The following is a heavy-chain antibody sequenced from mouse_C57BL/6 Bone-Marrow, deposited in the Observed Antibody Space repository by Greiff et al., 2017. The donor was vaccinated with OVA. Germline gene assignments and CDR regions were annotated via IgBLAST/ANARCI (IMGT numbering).Heavy chain of an antibody. CDR1: GFTFSDYY. Sequence: EVKVVESGGGLVQPGGSLKLSCAASGFTFSDYYMYWVRQTPEKRLEWVAYISNGGGSTYYPDTVKGRFTIARENAKNTQYLQMSRLKSEDTAMYYCARGEYYCDSRSWFAYWGQGTLVTVSA. CDR3: ARGEYYCDSRSWFAY. CDR2: ISNGGGST. D-gene: IGHD1-1*01. V-gene: IGHV5-12*01. J-gene: IGHJ3*01.